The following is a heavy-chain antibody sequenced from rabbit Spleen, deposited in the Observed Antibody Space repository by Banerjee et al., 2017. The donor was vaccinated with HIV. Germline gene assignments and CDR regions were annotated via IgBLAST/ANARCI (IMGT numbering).Heavy chain of an antibody. CDR3: ARDLDAVIGWNFGW. V-gene: IGHV1S40*01. Sequence: QSLEESGGGLVKPGGTLTLTCTVSGFSFSNKAVMCWVRQAPGKGLEWIACINAITGKAVYASWAKGRFTFSKTSSTTVTLQMTSLTAADTATYFCARDLDAVIGWNFGWWGPGTLVTVS. CDR2: INAITGKA. D-gene: IGHD4-1*01. CDR1: GFSFSNKAV. J-gene: IGHJ6*01.